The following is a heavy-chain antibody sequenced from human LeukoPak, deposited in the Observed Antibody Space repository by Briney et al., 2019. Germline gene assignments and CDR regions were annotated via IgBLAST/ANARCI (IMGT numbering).Heavy chain of an antibody. CDR3: ARGDYGDYWIDY. CDR2: INHSGST. V-gene: IGHV4-34*01. CDR1: GGSISSYY. Sequence: KPSETLSLTCTVSGGSISSYYWSWIRQPPGKGLEWIGEINHSGSTNYNPSLKSRVTISVDTSKNQFSLKLSSVTAADTAVYYCARGDYGDYWIDYWGQGTLVTVSS. J-gene: IGHJ4*02. D-gene: IGHD4-17*01.